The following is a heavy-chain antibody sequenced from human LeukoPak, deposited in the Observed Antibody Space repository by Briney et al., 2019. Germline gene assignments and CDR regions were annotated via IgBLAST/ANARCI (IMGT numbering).Heavy chain of an antibody. CDR3: AKGSSGYFVDL. D-gene: IGHD3-22*01. J-gene: IGHJ5*02. CDR2: ISNDGGGT. CDR1: GVSSNNYG. V-gene: IGHV3-23*01. Sequence: PGGSLRLSCAASGVSSNNYGLIWVRQAPGKGLEWVLAISNDGGGTNYADFVKGRFTISRDNSKNTLFLQMNSLRAEDTALYYCAKGSSGYFVDLWGQGTLVTVSS.